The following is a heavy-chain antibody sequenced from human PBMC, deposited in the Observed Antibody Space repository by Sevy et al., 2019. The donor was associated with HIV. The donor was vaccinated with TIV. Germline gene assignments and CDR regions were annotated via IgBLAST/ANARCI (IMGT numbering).Heavy chain of an antibody. J-gene: IGHJ5*02. CDR3: TRDRYTLVRGIIMTWFDP. Sequence: SETLSLTCTVSGGSISGYYWSWIRQSPGKGLEWNAYTHSNGNTNYNPSLKSRVTISIDTSKNQFSLKLSSVTAADTAVYYCTRDRYTLVRGIIMTWFDPWGQGTLVTVSS. V-gene: IGHV4-59*01. D-gene: IGHD3-10*01. CDR1: GGSISGYY. CDR2: THSNGNT.